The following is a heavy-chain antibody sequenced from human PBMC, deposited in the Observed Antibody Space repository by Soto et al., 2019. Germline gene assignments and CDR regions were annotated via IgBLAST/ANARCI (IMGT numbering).Heavy chain of an antibody. CDR1: GFTVSSNY. D-gene: IGHD6-13*01. Sequence: PGGSLRLSCAASGFTVSSNYMSWVRQAPGKGLEWVSVIYSGGSTYYADSVKGRFTISRDNSKNTLCLQMNSLRAEDTAVYYCAHSSSWSQYYFDYWGQGTLVTVSS. J-gene: IGHJ4*02. CDR3: AHSSSWSQYYFDY. CDR2: IYSGGST. V-gene: IGHV3-53*01.